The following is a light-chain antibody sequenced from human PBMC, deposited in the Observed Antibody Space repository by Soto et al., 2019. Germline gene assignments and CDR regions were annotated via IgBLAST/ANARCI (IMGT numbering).Light chain of an antibody. J-gene: IGLJ1*01. CDR1: SSNIGAGYD. Sequence: QSVLTQPPSVSGAPGQRVTISCTGSSSNIGAGYDVHWYQHPPGTAPKLLIYGNNNRPSGVPDRFSGSKSGTSASLAITGLQAEDEADYYCQSYDTSLGAYVFGSGTKVTVL. V-gene: IGLV1-40*01. CDR3: QSYDTSLGAYV. CDR2: GNN.